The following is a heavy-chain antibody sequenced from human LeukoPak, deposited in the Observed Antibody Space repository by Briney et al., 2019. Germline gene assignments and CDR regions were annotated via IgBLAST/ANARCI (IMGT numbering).Heavy chain of an antibody. J-gene: IGHJ6*03. Sequence: GGSLRLSCAASGFTFSSYSMNWVRQAPGKGLEWVSYISSSSSTIYYADSVKGRFTISRDNGKNSLYLQMNSLRAEDTAVYYCARSGGSYDFWSGSAYYYYMDVWGKGTTVTVSS. CDR1: GFTFSSYS. D-gene: IGHD3-3*01. CDR2: ISSSSSTI. V-gene: IGHV3-48*01. CDR3: ARSGGSYDFWSGSAYYYYMDV.